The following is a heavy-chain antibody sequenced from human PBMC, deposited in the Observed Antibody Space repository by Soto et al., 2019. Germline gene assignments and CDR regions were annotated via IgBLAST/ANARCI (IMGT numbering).Heavy chain of an antibody. Sequence: GGSLRLSCAASGFTFSSHAMSWVRQAPGKGLEWVSAISGSGSRTYYADSVKGRFTISRDNSKNTLYLQMNSLRAEDTAVYYCAKRAAGYCSSTSCLPGGYMDVWGKGTTVTVSS. J-gene: IGHJ6*03. V-gene: IGHV3-23*01. CDR2: ISGSGSRT. D-gene: IGHD2-2*03. CDR3: AKRAAGYCSSTSCLPGGYMDV. CDR1: GFTFSSHA.